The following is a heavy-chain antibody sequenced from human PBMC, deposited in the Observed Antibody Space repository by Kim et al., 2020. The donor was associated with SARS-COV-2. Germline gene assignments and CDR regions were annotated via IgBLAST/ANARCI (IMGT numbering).Heavy chain of an antibody. CDR2: IKQDGNDR. CDR1: GFTFSSYW. J-gene: IGHJ4*02. Sequence: GGSLRLSCAASGFTFSSYWMSWVRQAPGKGLEWVANIKQDGNDRSYVDSAKDRFTISRDNAKNSLYLQMNSLRVEDTALYYCVRQHDSAAGTVDLDYWGQGTLVTVSS. CDR3: VRQHDSAAGTVDLDY. V-gene: IGHV3-7*01. D-gene: IGHD6-13*01.